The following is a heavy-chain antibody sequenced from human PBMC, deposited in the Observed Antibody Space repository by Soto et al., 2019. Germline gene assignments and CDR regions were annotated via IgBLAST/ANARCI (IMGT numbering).Heavy chain of an antibody. CDR1: GGTFSSYT. V-gene: IGHV1-69*02. Sequence: GASVKVSCKASGGTFSSYTISWVRQAPGQGLEWMGRIIPILGIANYAQKFQGRVTITADKSTSTAYMELSSLRSEDTAAYYRASGSNGVLYYYYYYMDVWGKGTTVTVS. CDR3: ASGSNGVLYYYYYYMDV. CDR2: IIPILGIA. J-gene: IGHJ6*03. D-gene: IGHD3-3*01.